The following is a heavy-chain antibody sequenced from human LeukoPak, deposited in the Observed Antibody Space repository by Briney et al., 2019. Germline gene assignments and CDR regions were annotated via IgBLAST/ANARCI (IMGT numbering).Heavy chain of an antibody. V-gene: IGHV1-69*04. CDR2: IIPIFGIA. CDR3: ARAEYYYDSSGSPFDY. Sequence: SVKVSCKASGGTFSSYAISWVRQAPGQGLEWMGRIIPIFGIANYAQKFKGRVTITADKSTSTAYMELSSLRSEDTAVYYCARAEYYYDSSGSPFDYWGQGTLVTVSS. J-gene: IGHJ4*02. D-gene: IGHD3-22*01. CDR1: GGTFSSYA.